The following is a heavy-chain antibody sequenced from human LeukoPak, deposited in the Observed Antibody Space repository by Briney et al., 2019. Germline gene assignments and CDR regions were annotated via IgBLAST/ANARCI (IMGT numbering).Heavy chain of an antibody. CDR1: GGTFSSYA. D-gene: IGHD6-19*01. J-gene: IGHJ4*02. CDR3: ARDSALAALTGYSSGWYSY. CDR2: IIPIFGTA. Sequence: SVKVSCKASGGTFSSYAISWVRQAPGQGLEWMGGIIPIFGTANYAQKFQGRVTITADESTSTAYMELSSLRSEDTAVYYCARDSALAALTGYSSGWYSYWGQGTLVTVSS. V-gene: IGHV1-69*01.